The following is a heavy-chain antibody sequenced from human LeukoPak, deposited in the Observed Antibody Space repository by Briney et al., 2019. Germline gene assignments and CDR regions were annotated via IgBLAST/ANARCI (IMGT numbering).Heavy chain of an antibody. CDR1: GYTFTSYD. CDR3: ARRYSSSWYDYGMDV. Sequence: ASVKVSCKASGYTFTSYDINWVRPATGQGLEWMGWMNPNSGNTGYAQKFQGRVTMTRNTSISTAYMELSSLRSEDTAVYYCARRYSSSWYDYGMDVWGQGTTVTVSS. D-gene: IGHD6-13*01. V-gene: IGHV1-8*01. J-gene: IGHJ6*02. CDR2: MNPNSGNT.